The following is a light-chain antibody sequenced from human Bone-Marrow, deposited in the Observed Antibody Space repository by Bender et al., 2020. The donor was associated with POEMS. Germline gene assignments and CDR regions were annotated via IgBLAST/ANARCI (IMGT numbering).Light chain of an antibody. J-gene: IGLJ3*02. Sequence: QSALTQPRSVSGSPGQSVTISCTGTSSDVGGYNYVSWYQQHPGKAPRLLMSAVSRRPSGVPDRFSGSKSGNTASLTISGLQAEDEADYYCSSYAGSSISVFGGGTELTVL. CDR2: AVS. CDR1: SSDVGGYNY. CDR3: SSYAGSSISV. V-gene: IGLV2-11*01.